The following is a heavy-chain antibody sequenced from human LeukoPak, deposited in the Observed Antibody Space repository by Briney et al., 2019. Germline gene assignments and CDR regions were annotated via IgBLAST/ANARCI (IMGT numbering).Heavy chain of an antibody. CDR3: ARLVGSVGSSWYNWFDP. J-gene: IGHJ5*02. CDR2: IYYSGST. Sequence: PSETLSLTCTVSGGSISSYYWSWIRQPPGKGLEWIGYIYYSGSTNYNPSLKSRVTISVDTSKNQFSLKLSSVTAADTAVYYCARLVGSVGSSWYNWFDPWGQGTLVTVSS. D-gene: IGHD6-13*01. V-gene: IGHV4-59*08. CDR1: GGSISSYY.